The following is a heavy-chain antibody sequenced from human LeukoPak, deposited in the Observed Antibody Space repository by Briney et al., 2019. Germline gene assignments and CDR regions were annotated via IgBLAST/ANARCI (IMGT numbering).Heavy chain of an antibody. Sequence: GGSLRLSCASSGYTFDVYAMHWVPQASGKGLEWVSGISWNSGSIGYADSVKGRFTISRDNAKNSLYLQMSSLRAEDTALYYCARRNSGRNFDYWGQGTLVTVSS. V-gene: IGHV3-9*01. CDR1: GYTFDVYA. J-gene: IGHJ4*02. CDR2: ISWNSGSI. CDR3: ARRNSGRNFDY. D-gene: IGHD5-12*01.